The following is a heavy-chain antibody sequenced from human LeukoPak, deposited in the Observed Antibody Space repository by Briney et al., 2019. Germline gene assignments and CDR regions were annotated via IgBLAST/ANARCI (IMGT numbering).Heavy chain of an antibody. J-gene: IGHJ2*01. CDR1: GGSISSGSYY. V-gene: IGHV4-61*02. CDR2: IYTSGST. D-gene: IGHD3-3*01. CDR3: ARTPYYDFWSGYYHYWYFDL. Sequence: SETLSLTCTVSGGSISSGSYYRSWIRQPAGKGLEWIGRIYTSGSTNYNPSLKSRVTISVDTSKNQFSLKLSSVTAADTAVYYCARTPYYDFWSGYYHYWYFDLWGRGTLVTVSS.